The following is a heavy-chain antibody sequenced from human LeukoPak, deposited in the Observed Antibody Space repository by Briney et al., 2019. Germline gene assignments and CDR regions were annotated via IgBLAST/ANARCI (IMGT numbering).Heavy chain of an antibody. Sequence: GGSLRLSCAASVFAFSFYAMSWLRQPPGKGLEWVSTISANSGTTSYAASVRGRFTISRDNSKNTLYLQVNTLRAEDTALYYCARSLQRDYHGSGTYYMNNWFDPWGQGTLVTVSS. J-gene: IGHJ5*02. D-gene: IGHD3-10*01. CDR2: ISANSGTT. CDR1: VFAFSFYA. CDR3: ARSLQRDYHGSGTYYMNNWFDP. V-gene: IGHV3-23*01.